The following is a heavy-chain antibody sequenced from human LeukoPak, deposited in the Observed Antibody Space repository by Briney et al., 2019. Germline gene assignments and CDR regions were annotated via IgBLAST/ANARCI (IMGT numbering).Heavy chain of an antibody. Sequence: PGGSLRLSCAASGFTFSSYSMNWVRQAPGKGLEWVSSISSSSSYIYYADSVKGRFTISRDNAKNSLYLQMNSLRAEDTAVYYCARIHSSSWIFDYWGQGTLVTVSS. D-gene: IGHD6-13*01. J-gene: IGHJ4*02. CDR3: ARIHSSSWIFDY. CDR1: GFTFSSYS. V-gene: IGHV3-21*01. CDR2: ISSSSSYI.